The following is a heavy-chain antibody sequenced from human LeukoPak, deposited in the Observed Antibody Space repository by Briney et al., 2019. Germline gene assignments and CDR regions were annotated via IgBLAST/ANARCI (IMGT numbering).Heavy chain of an antibody. CDR3: ARGQGPYYYGSGSSTFDY. Sequence: ASVKVSCKASGYTFTSYGISWVRQAPGQGLEWMGWISAYNGNTNYAQKLQGRVTMTTDASTSTAYMELRSLRSDDTAVNYCARGQGPYYYGSGSSTFDYWGQGTLVTVSS. V-gene: IGHV1-18*04. D-gene: IGHD3-10*01. CDR2: ISAYNGNT. J-gene: IGHJ4*02. CDR1: GYTFTSYG.